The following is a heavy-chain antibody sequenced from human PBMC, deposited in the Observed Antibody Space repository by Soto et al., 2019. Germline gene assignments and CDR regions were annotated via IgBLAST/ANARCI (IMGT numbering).Heavy chain of an antibody. J-gene: IGHJ5*02. Sequence: QVQLQESGPGLVKPSQTLSLTCTVSGGSIRTGGYYWNWIRQHPGKGLGWIGYFYYSGSTYYNPSLKSRVTISVNTSKNQFTLKLSSVTAADTAVYYCARSVFPWGQGTLVTVAS. V-gene: IGHV4-31*03. CDR1: GGSIRTGGYY. CDR2: FYYSGST. CDR3: ARSVFP.